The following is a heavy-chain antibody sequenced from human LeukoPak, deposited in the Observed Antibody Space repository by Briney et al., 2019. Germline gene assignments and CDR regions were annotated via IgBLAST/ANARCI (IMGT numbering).Heavy chain of an antibody. J-gene: IGHJ4*02. CDR3: ARGGHHDTYYYGSGSYGY. V-gene: IGHV4-59*01. CDR2: IYSGST. D-gene: IGHD3-10*01. CDR1: GDSIKDYY. Sequence: SETLSLTCAVSGDSIKDYYWSWIRQTPGRGLNLIGYIYSGSTNYNPSLKSRVTISVDTSKNQVSLKLRSVTAADTAVYYCARGGHHDTYYYGSGSYGYWGQGTLVTVSS.